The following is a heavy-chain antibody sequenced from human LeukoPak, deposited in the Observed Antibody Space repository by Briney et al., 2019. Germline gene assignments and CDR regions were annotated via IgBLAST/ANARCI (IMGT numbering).Heavy chain of an antibody. CDR2: IGGDGDHI. CDR3: AKDLTYYYDSDGYYYAGRDFHYGMDV. D-gene: IGHD3-22*01. J-gene: IGHJ6*02. V-gene: IGHV3-43*02. CDR1: GFTFNNHA. Sequence: GGSLTLSCAASGFTFNNHAMHWVRQVPGEGLEWVSLIGGDGDHIFYADSVKCRFTISRDNSKNSLYLQMNSLRPEDTALYYCAKDLTYYYDSDGYYYAGRDFHYGMDVWGQGTTVTVSS.